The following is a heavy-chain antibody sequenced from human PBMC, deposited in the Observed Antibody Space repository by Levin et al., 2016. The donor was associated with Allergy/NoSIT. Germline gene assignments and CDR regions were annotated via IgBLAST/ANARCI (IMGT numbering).Heavy chain of an antibody. CDR3: ARDSNTDWWVYGMDV. D-gene: IGHD2-8*02. CDR1: GFTFSSYI. V-gene: IGHV3-21*01. Sequence: GESLKISCAASGFTFSSYIMNWVRQAPGKGLEWVSSISGSSSYIYYADSVKGRFTISRDNAKNSLYMQMNSLRAEDTAVYYCARDSNTDWWVYGMDVWGQGTTVTVSS. J-gene: IGHJ6*02. CDR2: ISGSSSYI.